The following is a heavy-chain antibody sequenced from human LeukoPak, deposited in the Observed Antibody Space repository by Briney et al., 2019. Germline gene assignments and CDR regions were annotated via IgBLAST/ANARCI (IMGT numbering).Heavy chain of an antibody. D-gene: IGHD3/OR15-3a*01. CDR2: IESDGTRT. J-gene: IGHJ6*02. V-gene: IGHV3-74*03. CDR1: GITLSDYW. CDR3: VRGGHKLDIETSRYFYGLDV. Sequence: GGSLRLSCAASGITLSDYWMFWVRQGPGKGLVHVSRIESDGTRTVYADSVKGRFTISRDNAKNTMYLQMNSLRAEDTTVYYCVRGGHKLDIETSRYFYGLDVWGQGTTVTVSS.